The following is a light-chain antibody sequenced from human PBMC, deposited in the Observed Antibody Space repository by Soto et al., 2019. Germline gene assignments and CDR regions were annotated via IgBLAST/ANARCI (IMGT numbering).Light chain of an antibody. V-gene: IGLV1-40*01. J-gene: IGLJ2*01. CDR1: SSNIGAGYD. CDR2: GNS. Sequence: QSVLTQPPSVSGAPGQRVTISCTGSSSNIGAGYDVHWYQQLPGTAPKLLIYGNSTRPSGVPDRFSGSKSGTSASLAITGLQAEDEADYYGQSYDSSLVVFGGGTKLTVL. CDR3: QSYDSSLVV.